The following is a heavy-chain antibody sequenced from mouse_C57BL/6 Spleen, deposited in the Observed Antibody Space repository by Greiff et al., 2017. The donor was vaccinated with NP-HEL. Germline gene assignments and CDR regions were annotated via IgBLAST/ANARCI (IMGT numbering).Heavy chain of an antibody. Sequence: VQLQESGAELVKPGASVKISCKASGYAFSSYWMNWVKQRPGKGLEWIGQIYPGDGDTNYNGKFKGKATLTADKSSSTAYMQLSSLTSEDSAVYFGAREGAYSGYFDVWGTGTTVTVSS. V-gene: IGHV1-80*01. CDR2: IYPGDGDT. J-gene: IGHJ1*03. CDR3: AREGAYSGYFDV. CDR1: GYAFSSYW. D-gene: IGHD2-10*01.